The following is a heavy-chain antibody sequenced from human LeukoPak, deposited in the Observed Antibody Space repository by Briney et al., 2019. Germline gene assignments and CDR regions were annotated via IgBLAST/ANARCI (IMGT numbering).Heavy chain of an antibody. J-gene: IGHJ6*03. D-gene: IGHD1-26*01. CDR1: GFTFSNYG. Sequence: GGSLRPSCAASGFTFSNYGMHWVRQALGKGLEWVAFIRYDGSNKNYADSVKGRFTISRDNSKNTLYLQMNSLRAEDTAVYYCAKSKLDYYYYMDVWGKGTTVTVSS. V-gene: IGHV3-30*02. CDR3: AKSKLDYYYYMDV. CDR2: IRYDGSNK.